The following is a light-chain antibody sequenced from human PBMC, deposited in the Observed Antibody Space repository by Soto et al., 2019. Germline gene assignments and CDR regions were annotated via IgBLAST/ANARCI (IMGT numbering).Light chain of an antibody. CDR3: SSYTSSSTYV. Sequence: QSVLPQPPSVSGSPGQSVTISCTGTSSDVGSYNRVSWYQQPPGTAPKLMIYEVSNRPSGVPDRFSGSKSGNTASLTISGLQAEDEADYYCSSYTSSSTYVFGTGNKVTVL. CDR1: SSDVGSYNR. CDR2: EVS. J-gene: IGLJ1*01. V-gene: IGLV2-18*02.